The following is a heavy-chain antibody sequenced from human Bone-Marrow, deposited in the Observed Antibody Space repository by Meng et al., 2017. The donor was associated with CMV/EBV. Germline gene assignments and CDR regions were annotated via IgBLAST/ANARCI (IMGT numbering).Heavy chain of an antibody. V-gene: IGHV4-34*01. CDR1: GFTFSSYS. D-gene: IGHD6-13*01. Sequence: ESLKISCAASGFTFSSYSMNWVRQAPGKGLEWIGEINHSGSTNYNPSLKSRVTISVDTSKNQFSLKLSSVTAADTAVYYCARAPDKSSSWYVWFDTWGQGTLVAVSS. CDR2: INHSGST. CDR3: ARAPDKSSSWYVWFDT. J-gene: IGHJ5*02.